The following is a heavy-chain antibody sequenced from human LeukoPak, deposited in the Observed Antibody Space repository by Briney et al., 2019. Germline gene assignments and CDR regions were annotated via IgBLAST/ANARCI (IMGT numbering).Heavy chain of an antibody. CDR1: GFTFSSYA. J-gene: IGHJ4*02. V-gene: IGHV4-31*02. D-gene: IGHD3-22*01. Sequence: LRLSCAASGFTFSSYAMSWVRQAPGKGLEWIGYIYYSGSTYYNPSLKSRVTISVDTSKNQFSLKLSSVTAADTAVYYCARDIYDSSGYYSDYWGQGTLVTVSS. CDR3: ARDIYDSSGYYSDY. CDR2: IYYSGST.